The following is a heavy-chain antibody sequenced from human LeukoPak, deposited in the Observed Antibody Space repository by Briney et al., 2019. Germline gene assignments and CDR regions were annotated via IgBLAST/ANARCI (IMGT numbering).Heavy chain of an antibody. CDR3: ARTSLWFGELLVDY. Sequence: PSETLSLTCTVSGGSIISSSYYWGWLRQPPGKGLEWLGTIYYNGNTYYYNPSLKSRVTISVDTSKNQFSLKLSSVTAADTAVYYCARTSLWFGELLVDYWGQGTLVTVPS. J-gene: IGHJ4*02. V-gene: IGHV4-39*01. CDR1: GGSIISSSYY. CDR2: IYYNGNTY. D-gene: IGHD3-10*01.